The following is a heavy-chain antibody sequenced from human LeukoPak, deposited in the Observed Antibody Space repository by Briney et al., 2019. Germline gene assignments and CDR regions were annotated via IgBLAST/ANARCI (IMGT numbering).Heavy chain of an antibody. CDR3: ARAIRDGYNSPYFDY. CDR2: IYHSGST. V-gene: IGHV4-39*07. D-gene: IGHD5-24*01. Sequence: PSETLSLTCTVSGGSISSSSYYWGWIRQPPGKGLEWIGEIYHSGSTNYNPSLKSRVTISVDESKNQFSLKLSSVTAADTAVYYCARAIRDGYNSPYFDYWGQGTLVTVSS. CDR1: GGSISSSSYY. J-gene: IGHJ4*02.